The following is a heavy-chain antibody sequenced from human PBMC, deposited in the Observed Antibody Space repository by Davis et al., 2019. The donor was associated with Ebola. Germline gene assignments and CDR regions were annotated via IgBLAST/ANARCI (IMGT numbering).Heavy chain of an antibody. D-gene: IGHD3-10*01. CDR3: ARGYFGSGSYYTSSYYFDN. Sequence: AASVKVSCKTSGYPFINYWIHWVRQAPGQGLEWMGVINPSGGNTNYAQKFQGRVTMTRDTSTSTVYMELSSLRSDDTAVYFCARGYFGSGSYYTSSYYFDNWGQGTLVTVSS. CDR2: INPSGGNT. J-gene: IGHJ4*02. V-gene: IGHV1-46*01. CDR1: GYPFINYW.